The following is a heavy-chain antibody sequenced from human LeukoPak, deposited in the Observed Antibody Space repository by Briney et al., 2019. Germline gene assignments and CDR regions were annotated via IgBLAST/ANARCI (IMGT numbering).Heavy chain of an antibody. CDR3: ARLPWAAGTGAFDI. D-gene: IGHD6-13*01. CDR2: INHSGST. V-gene: IGHV4-34*01. Sequence: PSETLSLTCAVYGGSFSGYYWSWIRQPPGKGLEWIGEINHSGSTNYNPSLKSRVTISVDTSKNQFSLKLSSVTAADTAVYYCARLPWAAGTGAFDIWGQGTMVTVSS. J-gene: IGHJ3*02. CDR1: GGSFSGYY.